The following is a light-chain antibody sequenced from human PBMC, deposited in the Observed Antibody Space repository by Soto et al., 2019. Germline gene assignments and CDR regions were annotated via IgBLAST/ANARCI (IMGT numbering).Light chain of an antibody. CDR3: QQYNNWPLT. CDR1: QSVSSN. V-gene: IGKV3-15*01. J-gene: IGKJ3*01. Sequence: ETVLTQSPATLSASPGESATLSCRASQSVSSNLAWYLQKPGQAPRLLIYGPSTRATGIPARFSGSGSGTEFTLTIDSLQSEDFAVYYCQQYNNWPLTFGPGTKVDIK. CDR2: GPS.